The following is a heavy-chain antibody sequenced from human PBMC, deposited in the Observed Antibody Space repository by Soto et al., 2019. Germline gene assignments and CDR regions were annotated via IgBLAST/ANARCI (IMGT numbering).Heavy chain of an antibody. CDR2: INAGNGNT. CDR3: ARDLGSYYSYGMDV. V-gene: IGHV1-3*01. Sequence: GASVKVSCKASGYTFTSYAMHWVRQAPGQRLEWMGWINAGNGNTKYSQKFQGRVTITRDTSASTAYMELSSLRSEDTAVYYCARDLGSYYSYGMDVWGQGTTVTVSS. J-gene: IGHJ6*02. CDR1: GYTFTSYA.